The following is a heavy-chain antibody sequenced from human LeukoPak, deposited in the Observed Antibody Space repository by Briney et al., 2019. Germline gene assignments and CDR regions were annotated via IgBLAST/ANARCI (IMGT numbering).Heavy chain of an antibody. J-gene: IGHJ2*01. D-gene: IGHD3-9*01. CDR1: GYTFTSYD. CDR2: MNPNSGNT. V-gene: IGHV1-8*01. CDR3: ARRVTYYDLLTAYYNRYFDL. Sequence: ASVKVSCKAFGYTFTSYDINWVRQATGQGLEWMGWMNPNSGNTGYAQKFQGRVTMTRNTSISTACMELSSLRSEDTAVYYCARRVTYYDLLTAYYNRYFDLWGRGTLVTVSS.